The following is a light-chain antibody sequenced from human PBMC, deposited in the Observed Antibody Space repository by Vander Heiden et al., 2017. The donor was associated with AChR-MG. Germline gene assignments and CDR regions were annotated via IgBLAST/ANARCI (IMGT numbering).Light chain of an antibody. J-gene: IGKJ1*01. Sequence: IQMTQSPSTLSVSVGDKVTITRRASENIRGRLAWYQQKPGKVPKLLIYRASNLENGVPSRFGGSESGTEFNLTITSLQPDDLATYYCQQFYSYSWTFGQGTKVDIK. CDR3: QQFYSYSWT. V-gene: IGKV1-5*03. CDR1: ENIRGR. CDR2: RAS.